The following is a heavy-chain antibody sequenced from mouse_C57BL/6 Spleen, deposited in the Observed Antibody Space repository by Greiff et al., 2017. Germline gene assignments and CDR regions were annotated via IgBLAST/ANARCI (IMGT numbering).Heavy chain of an antibody. Sequence: EVKVVESGGGLVKPGGSLKLSCAASGFTFSDYGMHWVRQAPEKGLEWVAYISSGSSTIYYADTVKGRFTISRDNAKNTLFLQMTSLRSEDTAMYYCARDSNVSWFAYWGQGTLVTVSA. CDR2: ISSGSSTI. CDR1: GFTFSDYG. CDR3: ARDSNVSWFAY. D-gene: IGHD2-5*01. V-gene: IGHV5-17*01. J-gene: IGHJ3*01.